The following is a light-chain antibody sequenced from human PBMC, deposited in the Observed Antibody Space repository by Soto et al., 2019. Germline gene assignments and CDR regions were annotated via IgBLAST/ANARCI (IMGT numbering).Light chain of an antibody. CDR3: QQYNSYSPT. CDR1: QSISSW. J-gene: IGKJ1*01. CDR2: DAS. V-gene: IGKV1-5*01. Sequence: TQSPSTLSASVGDRVTITCRASQSISSWLAWYQQKPGKAPKLLIYDASSLESGVPSRFSGSGSGTEFTLTISSLQPDDFPTYYCQQYNSYSPTFGQGTKVDIK.